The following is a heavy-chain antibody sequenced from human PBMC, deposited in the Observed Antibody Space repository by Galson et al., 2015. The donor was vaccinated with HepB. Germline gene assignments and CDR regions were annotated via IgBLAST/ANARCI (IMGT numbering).Heavy chain of an antibody. CDR1: GFSLSTSGVG. J-gene: IGHJ6*02. D-gene: IGHD6-13*01. V-gene: IGHV2-5*02. CDR3: AHSGESQLVRRPYGMDV. Sequence: PALVKPTQTLTLTCTFSGFSLSTSGVGVGWIRQPPGKALEWLALIYWDDDKRYSPSLKSRLTITKDTSKNQVVLTMTNMDPVDTATYYCAHSGESQLVRRPYGMDVWGQGTTVTVSS. CDR2: IYWDDDK.